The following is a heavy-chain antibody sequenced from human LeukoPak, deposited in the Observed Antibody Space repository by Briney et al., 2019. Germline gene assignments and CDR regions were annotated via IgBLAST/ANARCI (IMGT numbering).Heavy chain of an antibody. J-gene: IGHJ5*02. CDR2: MNPNSGNT. Sequence: ASVKVSCKASGYTFSSDDINWVRQANGQGLEWMGWMNPNSGNTGYAQKFQGRVTITRNTSISTAYMELSSLRSEDTAVYYCARAYYGSGSYYSSNWFDPWGQGTLVTVSS. CDR3: ARAYYGSGSYYSSNWFDP. D-gene: IGHD3-10*01. V-gene: IGHV1-8*03. CDR1: GYTFSSDD.